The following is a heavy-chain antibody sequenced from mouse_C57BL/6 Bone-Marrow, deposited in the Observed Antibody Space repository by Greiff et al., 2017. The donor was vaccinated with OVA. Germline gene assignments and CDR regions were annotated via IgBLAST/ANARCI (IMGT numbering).Heavy chain of an antibody. CDR2: INYDGSST. J-gene: IGHJ4*01. CDR3: ARDRYYGSRYYAMDY. V-gene: IGHV5-16*01. D-gene: IGHD1-1*01. Sequence: DVMLVESEGGLVQPGSSMKLSCTASGFTFSDYYMAWVRQVPEKGLEWVANINYDGSSTYYLDSLKSRFIISRDNAKNILYLQMSSLKSEDTATYYCARDRYYGSRYYAMDYWGQGTSVTVSS. CDR1: GFTFSDYY.